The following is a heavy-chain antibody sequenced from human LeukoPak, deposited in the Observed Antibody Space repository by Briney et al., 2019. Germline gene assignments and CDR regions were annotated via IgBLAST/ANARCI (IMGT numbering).Heavy chain of an antibody. D-gene: IGHD3-10*01. CDR3: ATANRITMVRGAYNWFDP. CDR2: FDPEDGET. Sequence: ASVKVSCKVSGYTLTELSMHWVRQVPGKGLEWMGGFDPEDGETIYAQKFQGRVTMTEDTSTDTAYMELSSLRSEDTAVYYCATANRITMVRGAYNWFDPWGQGTLVTVSS. V-gene: IGHV1-24*01. CDR1: GYTLTELS. J-gene: IGHJ5*02.